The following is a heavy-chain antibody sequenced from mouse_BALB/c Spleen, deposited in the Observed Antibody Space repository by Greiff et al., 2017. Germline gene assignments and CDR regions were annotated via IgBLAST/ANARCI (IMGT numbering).Heavy chain of an antibody. J-gene: IGHJ3*01. CDR3: ASYGKSSAWFAY. CDR1: GYTFTSYW. CDR2: INPSTGYT. D-gene: IGHD2-1*01. Sequence: QVQLQQSGAELAKPGASVKMSCKASGYTFTSYWMHWVKQRPGQGLEWIGYINPSTGYTEYNQKFKDKATLTADKSSSTAYMQLSSLTSEDSAVYYCASYGKSSAWFAYWGQGTLVTVSA. V-gene: IGHV1-7*01.